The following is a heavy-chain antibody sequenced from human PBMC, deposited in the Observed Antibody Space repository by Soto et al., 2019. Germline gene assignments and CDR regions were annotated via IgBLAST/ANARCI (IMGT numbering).Heavy chain of an antibody. D-gene: IGHD2-8*01. CDR2: IFHSGNT. J-gene: IGHJ6*02. CDR1: SGSIDTTNW. Sequence: QVQLQESGPGLVKPSGTLSLTCAVSSGSIDTTNWWSWVRQPPGKGLEWIGEIFHSGNTYYNPSLASRVTISVDTSTNHFSLNLRSVTAADTAVYYCERRTWGMDVWGQGTTVTVSS. V-gene: IGHV4-4*02. CDR3: ERRTWGMDV.